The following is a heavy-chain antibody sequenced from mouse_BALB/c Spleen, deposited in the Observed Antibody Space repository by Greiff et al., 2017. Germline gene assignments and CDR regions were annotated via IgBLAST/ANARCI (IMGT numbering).Heavy chain of an antibody. J-gene: IGHJ2*01. Sequence: EVQLQQSGPSLVKPSQTLSLTCSVTGDSITSGYSWHWIRQFPGNKLEWMGYIHYSGSTNYNPSLKSRISITRDTSKNQFFLQLNSVTTEDTATYYCARWDLAKYYFDYWGQGTTLTVSS. CDR3: ARWDLAKYYFDY. V-gene: IGHV3-1*02. CDR1: GDSITSGYS. D-gene: IGHD4-1*01. CDR2: IHYSGST.